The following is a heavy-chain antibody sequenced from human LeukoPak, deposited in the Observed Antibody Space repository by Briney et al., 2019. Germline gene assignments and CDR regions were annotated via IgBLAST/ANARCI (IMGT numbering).Heavy chain of an antibody. CDR2: IKTDGSIT. D-gene: IGHD3-22*01. CDR1: GFSFSVYW. CDR3: AKDLTRGYYDSSAPYDY. J-gene: IGHJ4*02. Sequence: GGSLRLSCAASGFSFSVYWMHWVRQAPGKGPVWVSRIKTDGSITDYADFVKGRFTISRDNSKNTLYLQMNSLRAEDTAVYYCAKDLTRGYYDSSAPYDYWGQGTLVTVSS. V-gene: IGHV3-74*01.